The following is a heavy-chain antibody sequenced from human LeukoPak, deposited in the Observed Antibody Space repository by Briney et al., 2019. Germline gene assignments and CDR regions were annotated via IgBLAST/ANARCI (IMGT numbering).Heavy chain of an antibody. CDR3: ARGVLGSSSSPRKYYYYYYMDV. V-gene: IGHV3-64*01. J-gene: IGHJ6*03. CDR2: NSSKWCST. Sequence: GGSQSLPCAPSGHPYSSYAMHCARDAPGKGLEYVSANSSKWCSTLYANSVKGRFTISRDNYKNALYLQMGSMRAEDMAVYYCARGVLGSSSSPRKYYYYYYMDVWGKGTTVTVSS. D-gene: IGHD6-6*01. CDR1: GHPYSSYA.